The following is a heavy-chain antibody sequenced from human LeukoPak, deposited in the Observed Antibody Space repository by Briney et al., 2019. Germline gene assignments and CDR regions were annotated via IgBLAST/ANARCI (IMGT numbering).Heavy chain of an antibody. CDR1: GGSISSYY. CDR3: ARDRGYSYGCDAFDI. V-gene: IGHV4-59*12. J-gene: IGHJ3*02. D-gene: IGHD5-18*01. CDR2: IYYSGST. Sequence: SETLSLTCIASGGSISSYYWSWIRQPPGKGLEWIGYIYYSGSTNYNPSLKSRVTISLDPSKNQFSLKLSSVTAADTAVYYCARDRGYSYGCDAFDIWGQGTMVTVSS.